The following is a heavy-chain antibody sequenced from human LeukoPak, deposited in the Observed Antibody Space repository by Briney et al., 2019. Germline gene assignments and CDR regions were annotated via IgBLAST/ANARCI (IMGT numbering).Heavy chain of an antibody. CDR3: ARILGRYCSTHSPLGGVFDV. J-gene: IGHJ3*01. D-gene: IGHD2-2*01. CDR1: GFSLSTSAMC. Sequence: LRESGPALVRPTQTLTLTCTLSGFSLSTSAMCVSWIRQPPGRALEWLALSDWDEDKYYSTSLKNRLTISKDTSKNQVVLTMTNMDPVDTATYYCARILGRYCSTHSPLGGVFDVWGQGTMVTVSS. V-gene: IGHV2-70*01. CDR2: SDWDEDK.